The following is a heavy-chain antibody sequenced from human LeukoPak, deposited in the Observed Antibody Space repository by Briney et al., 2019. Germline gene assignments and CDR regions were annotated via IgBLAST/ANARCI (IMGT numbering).Heavy chain of an antibody. D-gene: IGHD6-25*01. Sequence: GGSLRLSCAASGFTFSSYWMSWVRQAPGKGLEWVANIKQDGSEKYYVDSVKGRFTISRDNAKNSLYLQMNSLRAEDTAIYYCARDCGGYGRRDCYWGQGTLVTVSS. V-gene: IGHV3-7*05. CDR3: ARDCGGYGRRDCY. CDR1: GFTFSSYW. J-gene: IGHJ4*02. CDR2: IKQDGSEK.